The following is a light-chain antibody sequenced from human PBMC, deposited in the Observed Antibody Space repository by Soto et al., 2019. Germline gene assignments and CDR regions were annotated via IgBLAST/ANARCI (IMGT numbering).Light chain of an antibody. CDR2: SNN. V-gene: IGLV1-44*01. Sequence: QSVLTQPPSASGTPGQRVTISCSGSSSNIGSNTVNWYQQLPGTAPKHLIFSNNQQPSGVPERFSGSKAGTSASPAISGLRPEDEDDYYCAAWDDSLSWVFGGGTKLTVL. CDR1: SSNIGSNT. CDR3: AAWDDSLSWV. J-gene: IGLJ3*02.